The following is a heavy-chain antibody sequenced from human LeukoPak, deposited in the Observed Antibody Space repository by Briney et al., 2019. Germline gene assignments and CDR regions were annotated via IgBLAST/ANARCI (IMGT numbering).Heavy chain of an antibody. J-gene: IGHJ6*02. CDR1: GYTFTSHG. CDR3: ARDSPVVPAASFYYYYGMDV. CDR2: ISAYNGNT. D-gene: IGHD2-2*01. Sequence: VASVKVSCKASGYTFTSHGISWVRQAPGQGLEWMGWISAYNGNTNYAQKLQGRVTMTTDTSTSTAYMELRSLRSDDTAVYYCARDSPVVPAASFYYYYGMDVWGQGTTVTVSS. V-gene: IGHV1-18*01.